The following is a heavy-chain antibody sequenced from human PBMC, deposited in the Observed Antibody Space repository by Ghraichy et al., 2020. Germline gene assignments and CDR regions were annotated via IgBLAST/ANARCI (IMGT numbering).Heavy chain of an antibody. D-gene: IGHD2-8*01. V-gene: IGHV4-61*01. CDR1: GVSVSGVSVTHDS. J-gene: IGHJ3*02. CDR2: ISYTGNT. CDR3: ARRSPTKGDSFDI. Sequence: SQTLSLTCAVSGVSVSGVSVTHDSWSWFRQPPGKGLEWIGFISYTGNTRCNPSLKSRVTISVETSKNQFSLNLTSVTAADTAMYSCARRSPTKGDSFDIWGQGTVVTVSS.